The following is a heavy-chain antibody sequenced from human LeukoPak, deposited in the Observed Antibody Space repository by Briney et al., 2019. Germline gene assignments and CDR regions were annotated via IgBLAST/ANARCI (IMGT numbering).Heavy chain of an antibody. V-gene: IGHV3-64*01. Sequence: GGSLRLSCAASGFTFSSYAMHWVRQAPGKGLEYVSAISSNGGSTYYANSVKGRFTIYRDNSKNTLYLQMGSLRAEDMAVYYCARDRTSGYASVSDYWGQGTLVTVSS. CDR3: ARDRTSGYASVSDY. CDR1: GFTFSSYA. D-gene: IGHD3-22*01. J-gene: IGHJ4*02. CDR2: ISSNGGST.